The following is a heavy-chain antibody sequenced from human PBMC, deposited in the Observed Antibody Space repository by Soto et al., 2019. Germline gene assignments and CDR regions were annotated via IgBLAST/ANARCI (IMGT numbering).Heavy chain of an antibody. CDR2: ITSASDYI. CDR1: GFMFTRST. J-gene: IGHJ3*02. V-gene: IGHV3-21*01. CDR3: ARVGTGSSTPLDI. D-gene: IGHD3-9*01. Sequence: VGSLRLSCVASGFMFTRSTMNWVRQAPGKGLEWVSSITSASDYIFYADSVKGRFTISRDNAKNSLYLQMNSLRAEDTAVYYCARVGTGSSTPLDIWGQGTMVTVSS.